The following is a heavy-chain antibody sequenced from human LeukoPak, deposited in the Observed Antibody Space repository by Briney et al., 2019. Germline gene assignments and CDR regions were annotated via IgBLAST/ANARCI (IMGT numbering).Heavy chain of an antibody. Sequence: GGSLRLSCAASGFTFSGYAMTWVRQSPGKGLEWVSSIGDSGTITFYADSVKGRLTISRDNSKNTLYLQINSLRAEDTAVYYCARDRRFGVYWYFDLWGRGTLVTVSS. V-gene: IGHV3-23*01. D-gene: IGHD3-16*01. J-gene: IGHJ2*01. CDR1: GFTFSGYA. CDR2: IGDSGTIT. CDR3: ARDRRFGVYWYFDL.